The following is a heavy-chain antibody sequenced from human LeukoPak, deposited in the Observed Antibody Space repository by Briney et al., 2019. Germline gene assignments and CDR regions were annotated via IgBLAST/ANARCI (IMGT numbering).Heavy chain of an antibody. Sequence: SVKVSCKASGGTFSSYAISWVRQAPGQGLEWMGGIIPIFGTANYAQKFQGRVTITGDESTSTAYMELSSLRSEDTAVYYCARGSGGADYYYYYMDVWGKGTTVTVSS. D-gene: IGHD1-26*01. CDR1: GGTFSSYA. CDR3: ARGSGGADYYYYYMDV. V-gene: IGHV1-69*01. CDR2: IIPIFGTA. J-gene: IGHJ6*03.